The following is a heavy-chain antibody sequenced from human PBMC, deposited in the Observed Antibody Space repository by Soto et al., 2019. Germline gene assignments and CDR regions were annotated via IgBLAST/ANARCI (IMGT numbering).Heavy chain of an antibody. D-gene: IGHD3-22*01. CDR3: ARVGPAHYYDSSGYYSPLDY. CDR1: GDTFSSYA. CDR2: IIPMFGTA. J-gene: IGHJ4*02. V-gene: IGHV1-69*13. Sequence: SVKVSCKASGDTFSSYAINWVRQAPGQGLEWMGGIIPMFGTANYAQKFKGRVTITAGESTSTVYMELSSLRSEDTAVYYCARVGPAHYYDSSGYYSPLDYWGEGTLVTVSS.